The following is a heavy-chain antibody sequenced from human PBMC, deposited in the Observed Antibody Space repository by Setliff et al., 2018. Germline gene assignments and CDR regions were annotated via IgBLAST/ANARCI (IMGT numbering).Heavy chain of an antibody. J-gene: IGHJ4*02. V-gene: IGHV1-3*01. CDR1: GYSFSTYA. Sequence: GASVKVSCKASGYSFSTYAMHWVRQAPGQRLEWMGWINGGNGNTKYLQKFQGRITITRDTSASTAYMEMSSLRSEDTAVYYCARDREYCSRTSCYIDYWGQGALVTVSS. CDR3: ARDREYCSRTSCYIDY. CDR2: INGGNGNT. D-gene: IGHD2-2*02.